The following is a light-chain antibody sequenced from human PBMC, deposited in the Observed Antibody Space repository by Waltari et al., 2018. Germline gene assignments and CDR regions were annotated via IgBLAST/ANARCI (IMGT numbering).Light chain of an antibody. CDR3: MQGTHWPWT. Sequence: DVVMTQSPLSLPVTIGQPASISCRSSQSLVHSDGKTYLNWFHQRPGQSPRRLIYKVSNRDSGVPDRFSGSGSGTDFTLKISRVEAEDVGVYYCMQGTHWPWTFGQGTKVEIK. J-gene: IGKJ1*01. CDR2: KVS. V-gene: IGKV2-30*02. CDR1: QSLVHSDGKTY.